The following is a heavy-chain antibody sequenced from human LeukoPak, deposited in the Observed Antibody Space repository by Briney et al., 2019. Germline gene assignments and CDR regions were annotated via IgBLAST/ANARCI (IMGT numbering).Heavy chain of an antibody. CDR3: ARGGYYYYYMDV. Sequence: PSETLSLTCTVSGGSISSGSYFWSWIRQPAGKGLEWIGEINHSGSTNYNPSLKSRVTISVDTSKNQFSLKLSSVTAADTAVYYCARGGYYYYYMDVWGKGTTVTVSS. CDR2: INHSGST. J-gene: IGHJ6*03. CDR1: GGSISSGSYF. V-gene: IGHV4-61*10.